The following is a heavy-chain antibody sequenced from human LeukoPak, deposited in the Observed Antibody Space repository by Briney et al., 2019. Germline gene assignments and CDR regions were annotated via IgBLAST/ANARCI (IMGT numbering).Heavy chain of an antibody. CDR1: GFTFSNYG. V-gene: IGHV3-33*03. J-gene: IGHJ4*02. CDR2: IWSDGSNK. CDR3: ASVPDPDYSNYGGYFDY. Sequence: GGSLRLSCAASGFTFSNYGIHWVRQAPGKGLEWVAAIWSDGSNKYYADSVKGRFSISRDNSKNTLDLQMDSLRADDTAVYYCASVPDPDYSNYGGYFDYWGQGTLVTVSS. D-gene: IGHD4-11*01.